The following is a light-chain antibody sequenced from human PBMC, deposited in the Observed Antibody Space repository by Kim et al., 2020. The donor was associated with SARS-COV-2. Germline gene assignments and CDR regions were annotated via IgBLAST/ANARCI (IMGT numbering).Light chain of an antibody. CDR1: QVINNY. V-gene: IGKV1-27*01. Sequence: EIQMTQSPSSLSASVGDRVTITCRASQVINNYLAWYQQKPGKAPTVLIYGASTLHSGVPSRFSGSGSGTDFTLTISSMQPEDVGTYYCQKYDSAPWTFGHGTKVDIK. CDR3: QKYDSAPWT. CDR2: GAS. J-gene: IGKJ1*01.